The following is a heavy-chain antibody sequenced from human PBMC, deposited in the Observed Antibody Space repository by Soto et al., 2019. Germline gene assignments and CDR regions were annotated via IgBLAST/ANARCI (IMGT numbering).Heavy chain of an antibody. D-gene: IGHD3-9*01. Sequence: SETLSLTCAVSGGSISSGGYSWSWIRQPPGKGLEWIGYIYHSGSTYYNPSLKSRVTISVDRSKNQFSLKLSSVTAADTAVYYCARRGYDILTGYPFDPWGQGTLVTVSS. CDR2: IYHSGST. J-gene: IGHJ5*02. CDR3: ARRGYDILTGYPFDP. CDR1: GGSISSGGYS. V-gene: IGHV4-30-2*01.